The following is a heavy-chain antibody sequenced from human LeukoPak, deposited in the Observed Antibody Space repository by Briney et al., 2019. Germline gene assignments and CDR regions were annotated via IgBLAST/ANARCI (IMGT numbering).Heavy chain of an antibody. CDR2: IKSDGCT. CDR1: GFTFSSYW. V-gene: IGHV3-74*01. Sequence: GGCFRLSCAASGFTFSSYWMHSARQAPGKGLVWVSRIKSDGCTNYADSVQGRFAIARDNAKNTVSLQMNSLRAEDTGVYYCARAPSEIGGYYPEYFRRWGQGTLVTVSS. D-gene: IGHD3-22*01. J-gene: IGHJ1*01. CDR3: ARAPSEIGGYYPEYFRR.